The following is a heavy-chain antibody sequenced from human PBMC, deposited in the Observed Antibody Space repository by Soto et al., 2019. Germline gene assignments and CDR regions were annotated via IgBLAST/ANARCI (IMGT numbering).Heavy chain of an antibody. CDR2: IIPFFGTA. D-gene: IGHD4-17*01. V-gene: IGHV1-69*13. CDR3: AKSAPMDAGDKYYYDF. CDR1: GGTFSTFG. Sequence: SVKVSCKASGGTFSTFGISWVRQAPGQGLEWMGGIIPFFGTARYSQKFEDRITITADESTNTVYMDLRSLTSEDTAIYYCAKSAPMDAGDKYYYDFWGQGALVTV. J-gene: IGHJ4*02.